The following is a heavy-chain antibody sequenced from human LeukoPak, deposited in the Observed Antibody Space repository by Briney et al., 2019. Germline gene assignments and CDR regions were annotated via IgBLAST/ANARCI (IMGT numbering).Heavy chain of an antibody. CDR3: ARAMSMTTSWLALSYLDY. D-gene: IGHD3-3*02. Sequence: LSETLPSTSPSNVGSLRGSNGGGSPKPPGRGLGWMGEFNHSGSTNYNPSLKSRVTISVDTSKNQFSLKLSSVAAADTAVYYCARAMSMTTSWLALSYLDYWGQGTLVTVSS. J-gene: IGHJ4*02. CDR2: FNHSGST. V-gene: IGHV4-34*01. CDR1: VGSLRGSN.